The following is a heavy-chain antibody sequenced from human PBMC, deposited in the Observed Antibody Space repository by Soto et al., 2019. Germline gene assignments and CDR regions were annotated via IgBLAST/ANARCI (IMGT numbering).Heavy chain of an antibody. CDR3: ARDNSPYSSGGSGAFDI. V-gene: IGHV1-18*01. CDR1: GYTFTIYG. D-gene: IGHD6-19*01. Sequence: ASVKVSCKASGYTFTIYGISWVRQAPGQGLEWMGWISAYNGNTNYAQKLQGRVTMTTDTSTSTAYMELRSLISDDTAVYYCARDNSPYSSGGSGAFDIWGQGTMVTVSS. CDR2: ISAYNGNT. J-gene: IGHJ3*02.